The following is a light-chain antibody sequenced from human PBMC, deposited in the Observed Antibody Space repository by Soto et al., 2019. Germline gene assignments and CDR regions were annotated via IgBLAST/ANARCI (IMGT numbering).Light chain of an antibody. CDR3: QHYSTWLWT. V-gene: IGKV3-15*01. CDR1: QSVSSK. Sequence: EIVMTQSPATLSVSPGERATLSCRASQSVSSKLAWYQQKPGQRPRLLIYGASSRATGIPARFSGSGSGTEFTITISSLQSEDFAVYYCQHYSTWLWTFGQGTKVEIK. J-gene: IGKJ1*01. CDR2: GAS.